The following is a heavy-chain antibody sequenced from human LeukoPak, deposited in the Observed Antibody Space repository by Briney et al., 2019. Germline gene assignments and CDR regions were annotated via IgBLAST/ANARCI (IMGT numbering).Heavy chain of an antibody. J-gene: IGHJ4*02. CDR1: GFTFSDYG. Sequence: PGTSLRLSCAASGFTFSDYGMHWVRRAPGKGLECVAVVSHDESKKNYGESVKGRFTISRDNSANSVYLQMDSLTIEDTAVYFCARDWGRGNSYYFHYWGQGTLVTVSS. D-gene: IGHD4-23*01. CDR3: ARDWGRGNSYYFHY. CDR2: VSHDESKK. V-gene: IGHV3-30*03.